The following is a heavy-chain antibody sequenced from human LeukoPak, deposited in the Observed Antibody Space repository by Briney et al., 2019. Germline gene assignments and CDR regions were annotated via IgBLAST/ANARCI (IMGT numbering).Heavy chain of an antibody. CDR1: GYTFNDYY. Sequence: GASVKVSCKASGYTFNDYYIHWVRQAPGQGLEWMGWINPKSGDTNYAQKFRGRVTMTRDTSINTVYMELNSLRPDDTAIYYCARAGTPMVFDFWGQGTPVTVSS. CDR2: INPKSGDT. V-gene: IGHV1-2*02. D-gene: IGHD3-10*01. J-gene: IGHJ5*01. CDR3: ARAGTPMVFDF.